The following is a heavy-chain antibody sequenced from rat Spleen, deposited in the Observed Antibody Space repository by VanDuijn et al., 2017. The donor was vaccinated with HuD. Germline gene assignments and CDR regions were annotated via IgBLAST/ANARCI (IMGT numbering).Heavy chain of an antibody. Sequence: QVQLKESGPGLVQPSQTLSLTCTVSGFSLTSNGVSWVRQPPGKGLEWIAAIPSNGSTYYNSALTSRLSISRDTSKSQVFLKMNSLKTEDTAMYFCARWYGYNYFDYWGQGVMVTVSS. D-gene: IGHD1-9*01. J-gene: IGHJ2*01. V-gene: IGHV2S12*01. CDR1: GFSLTSNG. CDR3: ARWYGYNYFDY. CDR2: IPSNGST.